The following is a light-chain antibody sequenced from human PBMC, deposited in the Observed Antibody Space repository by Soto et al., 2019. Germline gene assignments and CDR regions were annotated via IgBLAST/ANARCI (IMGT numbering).Light chain of an antibody. CDR3: CSYAVTFYV. CDR2: DVS. J-gene: IGLJ1*01. Sequence: PPSFSGSPGQSVNISCTGTSTDVGASNNVSWYQQLPGRAPTLMIYDVSERPSGVPGRFSGSKSGNTASLTISGLQADDEADYYCCSYAVTFYVFGTGTKVTGL. CDR1: STDVGASNN. V-gene: IGLV2-11*01.